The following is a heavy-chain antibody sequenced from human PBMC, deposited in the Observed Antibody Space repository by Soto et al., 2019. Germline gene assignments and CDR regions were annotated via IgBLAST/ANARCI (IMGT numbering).Heavy chain of an antibody. D-gene: IGHD3-3*01. V-gene: IGHV7-4-1*01. J-gene: IGHJ5*02. CDR3: ARGRLDTIFGVVIIEFEP. Sequence: GSLKVSCKGFGYTFTGYALNLGRQAPGQRVEGVGWINTNTGNQTYAHGFTGRFVFSLDTSVSTAYLQICSLKAEDTAVYYCARGRLDTIFGVVIIEFEPWGEGTLVTVS. CDR2: INTNTGNQ. CDR1: GYTFTGYA.